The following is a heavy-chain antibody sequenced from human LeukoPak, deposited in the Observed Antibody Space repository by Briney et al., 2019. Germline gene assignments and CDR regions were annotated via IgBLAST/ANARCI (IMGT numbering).Heavy chain of an antibody. J-gene: IGHJ4*02. Sequence: GGSLRLSCAASGFTFSSYGMHWVRQAPGKGLEWVANIKQDGSEKYYVDSVKGRFTISRDNAKNSLYLQMNSLRAEDTAVYYCARDLGDSSGPGYFDYWGQGTLVTVSS. CDR3: ARDLGDSSGPGYFDY. CDR1: GFTFSSYG. V-gene: IGHV3-7*01. D-gene: IGHD3-22*01. CDR2: IKQDGSEK.